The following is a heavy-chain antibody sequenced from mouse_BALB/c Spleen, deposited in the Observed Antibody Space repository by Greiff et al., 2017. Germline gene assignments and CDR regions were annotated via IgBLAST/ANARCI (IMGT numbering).Heavy chain of an antibody. CDR1: GYSITSGYY. Sequence: EVQLQESGPGLVKPSQSLSLTCSVTGYSITSGYYWNWIRQFPGNKLEWMGYISYDGSNNYNPSLKNRISITRDTSKNQFFLKLNSVTTEDTATYYCARGNSWGQGTLVTVSA. V-gene: IGHV3-6*02. CDR3: ARGNS. CDR2: ISYDGSN. J-gene: IGHJ3*01.